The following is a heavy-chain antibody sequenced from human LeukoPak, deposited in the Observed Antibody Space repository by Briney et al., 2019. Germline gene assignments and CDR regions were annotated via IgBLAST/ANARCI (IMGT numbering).Heavy chain of an antibody. CDR2: IYPGDSDT. J-gene: IGHJ6*02. D-gene: IGHD6-19*01. Sequence: PGESLKISCEGSGYSFSNHWIAWVRQMPGNGLEWMGIIYPGDSDTRYSPFFQGQVTISADKSISTAYLQWSSLEASDTAMYYCTRHSASYYHGLDVWGQGTTVTVS. V-gene: IGHV5-51*01. CDR1: GYSFSNHW. CDR3: TRHSASYYHGLDV.